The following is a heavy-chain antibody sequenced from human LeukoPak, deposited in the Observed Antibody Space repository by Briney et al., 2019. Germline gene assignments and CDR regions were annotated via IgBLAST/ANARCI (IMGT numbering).Heavy chain of an antibody. CDR3: AKDTYSSPYSFDN. CDR2: IEGGGHST. CDR1: GFIFGDFA. V-gene: IGHV3-23*01. J-gene: IGHJ4*02. Sequence: GGSLRLSCAASGFIFGDFAMDWVRQAPGKGLEWVSGIEGGGHSTHYADSVKGRFTISRDNSRNKLYLQMEGLRAEDTAIYYCAKDTYSSPYSFDNWGQGVLVIVSS. D-gene: IGHD2-15*01.